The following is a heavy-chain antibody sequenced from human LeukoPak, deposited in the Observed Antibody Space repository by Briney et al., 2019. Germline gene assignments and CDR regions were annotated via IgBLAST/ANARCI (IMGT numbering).Heavy chain of an antibody. CDR1: GGSIGREY. Sequence: SETLSLTCTVSGGSIGREYWTWIRQPPGKGLEYIGYIYYNGATNYNPSLKSRVTISVDTSKNQFALKLSSVTAARTAVYFCAKYGNSGWVIDSWGQGTLVTVSS. V-gene: IGHV4-59*08. CDR3: AKYGNSGWVIDS. D-gene: IGHD6-19*01. J-gene: IGHJ4*02. CDR2: IYYNGAT.